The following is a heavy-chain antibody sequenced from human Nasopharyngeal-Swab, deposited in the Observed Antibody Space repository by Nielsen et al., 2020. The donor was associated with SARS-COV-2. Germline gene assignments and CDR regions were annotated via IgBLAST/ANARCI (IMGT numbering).Heavy chain of an antibody. CDR1: GYTLTELS. V-gene: IGHV1-24*01. CDR2: FDPEDGET. D-gene: IGHD6-13*01. CDR3: ATSLPLAAAFSFDY. J-gene: IGHJ4*02. Sequence: ASVKVSCKVSGYTLTELSMHWVRQAPGKGLEWMGGFDPEDGETIYAQKSQGRVTMTEDTSTDTAYMELSSLRSEDTAVYYCATSLPLAAAFSFDYWGQGTLVTVSS.